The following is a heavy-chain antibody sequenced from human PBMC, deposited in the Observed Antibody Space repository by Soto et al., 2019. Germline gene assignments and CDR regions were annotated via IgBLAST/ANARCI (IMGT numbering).Heavy chain of an antibody. CDR3: ARGAPGCFWGTNMGDFEY. J-gene: IGHJ4*02. D-gene: IGHD1-7*01. CDR1: GYTFTGYY. V-gene: IGHV1-2*02. Sequence: RASVKVSCKASGYTFTGYYMHWVRQAPGQGLEWMGWINPNSGGTNYAQKFQGRVTMTRDTSISTAYMELSRLRTDDTAVYYCARGAPGCFWGTNMGDFEYWDQGTLVTVSS. CDR2: INPNSGGT.